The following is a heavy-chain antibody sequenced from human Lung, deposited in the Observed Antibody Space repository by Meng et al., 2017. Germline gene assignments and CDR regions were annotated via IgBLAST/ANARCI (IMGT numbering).Heavy chain of an antibody. D-gene: IGHD6-13*01. CDR2: ISVHNGNI. Sequence: QVQVVQSGAEVRNPGASVKVSCKTSGYTFIRHGITWVRQAPGQGVEWMGWISVHNGNINYAEKFQGRVTMTTDTSTNTAYMELRSLTSDDTAVYYCARDLKPEGIATEYLDYWGQGTLVTVSS. CDR3: ARDLKPEGIATEYLDY. V-gene: IGHV1-18*01. J-gene: IGHJ4*02. CDR1: GYTFIRHG.